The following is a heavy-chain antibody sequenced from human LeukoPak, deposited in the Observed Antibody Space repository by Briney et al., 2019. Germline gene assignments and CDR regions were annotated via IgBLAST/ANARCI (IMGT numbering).Heavy chain of an antibody. D-gene: IGHD3-22*01. V-gene: IGHV4-61*02. J-gene: IGHJ3*02. CDR3: ARSPGITMIVVVITTVAFDI. CDR2: IYTSGST. Sequence: SETLSLTCTVSGGSISSGSYYWRWIRQPAGKGLEWIGRIYTSGSTNYNPSLKSRVTISVDTSKSQFSLKLSSVTAADTAVYYCARSPGITMIVVVITTVAFDIWGQGTMVTVSS. CDR1: GGSISSGSYY.